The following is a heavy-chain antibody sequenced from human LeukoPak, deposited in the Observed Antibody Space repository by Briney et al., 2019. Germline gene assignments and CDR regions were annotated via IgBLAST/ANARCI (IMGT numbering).Heavy chain of an antibody. V-gene: IGHV4-39*07. J-gene: IGHJ4*02. CDR1: GGSISSSSYY. D-gene: IGHD6-6*01. CDR3: ARVEYSSSCDY. CDR2: IYYSGST. Sequence: PSETLSLTCTVSGGSISSSSYYWGWIRQPPGKGLEWIGSIYYSGSTYYNPSLKRRVTISVDTSKNQFSLKLSSVTAADTAVYYCARVEYSSSCDYWGQGTLVTVSS.